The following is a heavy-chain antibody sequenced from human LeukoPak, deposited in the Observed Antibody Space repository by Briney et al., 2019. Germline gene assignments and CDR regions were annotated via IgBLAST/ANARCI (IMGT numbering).Heavy chain of an antibody. D-gene: IGHD3-22*01. V-gene: IGHV1-2*02. J-gene: IGHJ4*02. Sequence: VASVKVSCKASGYTFTGYYMHWVRQAPGQGLEWMGWINPNSGGTNYAQKFQGRVTMTRDTSISTAYMELSRLRSDDTAVYYCATLTESDSSGYYADYWGQGTQVTVSS. CDR1: GYTFTGYY. CDR3: ATLTESDSSGYYADY. CDR2: INPNSGGT.